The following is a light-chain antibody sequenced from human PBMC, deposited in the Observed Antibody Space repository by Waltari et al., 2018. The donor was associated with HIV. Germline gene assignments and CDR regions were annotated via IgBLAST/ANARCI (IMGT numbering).Light chain of an antibody. J-gene: IGKJ1*01. Sequence: VLTQSPATLSVSPGDRVTLSCRANESVISNLSWYQQKSGQAPRVVIYGASSRAAGIPGRCSGSGSGTEFTLTISSLQSEDFAVYYCQEYNNWPWTFGQGTKVEIK. CDR2: GAS. V-gene: IGKV3-15*01. CDR3: QEYNNWPWT. CDR1: ESVISN.